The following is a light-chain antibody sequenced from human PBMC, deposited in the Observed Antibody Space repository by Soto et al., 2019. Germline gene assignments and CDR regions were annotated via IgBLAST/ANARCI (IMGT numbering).Light chain of an antibody. CDR1: QSVLHSPTNNNY. Sequence: DIVMTQSPDSLAVSLGERATINCKSSQSVLHSPTNNNYLAWYQKKPGQPPKLLIYWASTRESGVPDRFSGSGSWTDFTLTINSLQAEDAAVYYCHQDYSIPRTFGQGTKVEIK. J-gene: IGKJ1*01. CDR3: HQDYSIPRT. CDR2: WAS. V-gene: IGKV4-1*01.